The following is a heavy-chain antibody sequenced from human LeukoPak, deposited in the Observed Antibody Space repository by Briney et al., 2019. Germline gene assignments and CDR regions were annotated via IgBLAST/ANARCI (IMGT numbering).Heavy chain of an antibody. D-gene: IGHD3-22*01. Sequence: GGSLRLSCAASGFTFSDAWMSWVRQAPGKGLEWVGRIKSKSDGGTIDCAAPVKGRFTISRDDSKNTLYLQTNSLKTEDTAVYYCTTDWYYYDSSGYYPIFWGQGTLVTVSS. CDR3: TTDWYYYDSSGYYPIF. V-gene: IGHV3-15*01. CDR2: IKSKSDGGTI. J-gene: IGHJ4*02. CDR1: GFTFSDAW.